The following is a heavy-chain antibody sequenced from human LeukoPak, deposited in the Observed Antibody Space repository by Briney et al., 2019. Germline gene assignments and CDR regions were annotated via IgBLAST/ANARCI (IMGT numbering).Heavy chain of an antibody. CDR3: AKGRGYDILTGYYY. CDR2: ISGSGGST. D-gene: IGHD3-9*01. CDR1: GFTFSSYA. J-gene: IGHJ4*02. V-gene: IGHV3-23*01. Sequence: GGSLRLSCAASGFTFSSYAMSWVRQAPGKGLEWVSAISGSGGSTYYADSVKGRFTISRDNSKNTLYLQMNSLRAEDTALYYCAKGRGYDILTGYYYWGQGTLVTVSS.